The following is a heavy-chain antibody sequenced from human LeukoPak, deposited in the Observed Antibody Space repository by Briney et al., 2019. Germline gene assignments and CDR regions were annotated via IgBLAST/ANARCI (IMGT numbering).Heavy chain of an antibody. Sequence: GGSLTLSCAASALTFSSYDMHWVRQATGKGLEWVSAIVTAGHTNYPGSVKGRFTISRENAKNSLNLQMNSLRAGDTVVYYCARDQGQGAFDIWGQGTMVTVSS. CDR3: ARDQGQGAFDI. J-gene: IGHJ3*02. V-gene: IGHV3-13*01. CDR1: ALTFSSYD. CDR2: IVTAGHT.